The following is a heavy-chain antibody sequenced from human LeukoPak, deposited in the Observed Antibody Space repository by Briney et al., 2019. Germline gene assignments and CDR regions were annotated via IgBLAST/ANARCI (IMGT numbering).Heavy chain of an antibody. CDR3: AKDIGEGAVAASDYYYGMDV. Sequence: GRSLRLSCAASGFTFDDYAMHWVRQAPGRGLEWVSGISWNSGSIDYADSVKGRFTISRDNAKNSLCLQMNSLRAEDTALYYCAKDIGEGAVAASDYYYGMDVWGQGTTVTVSS. J-gene: IGHJ6*02. CDR1: GFTFDDYA. V-gene: IGHV3-9*01. CDR2: ISWNSGSI. D-gene: IGHD6-19*01.